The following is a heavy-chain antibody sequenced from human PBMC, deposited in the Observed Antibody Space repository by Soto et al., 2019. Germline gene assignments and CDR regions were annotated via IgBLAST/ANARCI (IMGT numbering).Heavy chain of an antibody. CDR1: GFTFNDYY. J-gene: IGHJ4*02. CDR3: ARSHGGGDRNFDY. V-gene: IGHV3-11*03. Sequence: PGGSLRLSCAASGFTFNDYYVNWIRQTPGKGLEWLSYISTSGDYIHYADSVRGRFTISRDNAKDSLYLQMNNLTAEDTAVYYCARSHGGGDRNFDYWGQGTLVTVSS. CDR2: ISTSGDYI. D-gene: IGHD2-21*02.